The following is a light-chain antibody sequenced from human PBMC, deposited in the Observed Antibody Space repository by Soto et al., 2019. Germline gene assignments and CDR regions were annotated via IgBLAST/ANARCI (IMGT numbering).Light chain of an antibody. J-gene: IGKJ2*01. CDR3: HQYGSSPYT. Sequence: EIVWTQSPGTLSLSPGERATLSCRASQSVSRNYLAWYQQKPGQSPRLLIYDASSRATGIPDRFSGSGSGPDFTLTISRLEPEDFAVYYCHQYGSSPYTFGQGTKLEIK. V-gene: IGKV3-20*01. CDR1: QSVSRNY. CDR2: DAS.